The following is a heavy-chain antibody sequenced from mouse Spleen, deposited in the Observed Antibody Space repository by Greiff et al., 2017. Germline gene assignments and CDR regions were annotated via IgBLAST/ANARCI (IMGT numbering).Heavy chain of an antibody. V-gene: IGHV1-26*01. Sequence: VQLQQSGPELVKPGASVKISCKASGYTFTDYYMNWVKQSHGKSLEWIGDINPNNGGTSYNQKFKGKATLTVDKSSSTAYMELRSLTSEDSAVYYCAKGLYYGNFSWFAYWGQGTLVTVSA. CDR3: AKGLYYGNFSWFAY. CDR2: INPNNGGT. CDR1: GYTFTDYY. D-gene: IGHD2-1*01. J-gene: IGHJ3*01.